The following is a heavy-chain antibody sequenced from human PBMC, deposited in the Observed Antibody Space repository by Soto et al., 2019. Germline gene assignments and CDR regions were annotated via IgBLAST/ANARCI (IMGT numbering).Heavy chain of an antibody. CDR1: GFSLSTSGMC. D-gene: IGHD5-18*01. V-gene: IGHV2-70*01. J-gene: IGHJ5*02. CDR2: IDWDDDK. CDR3: ARGNTAMVTGWFDT. Sequence: SGPTLVNPTQTLTLTCTFSGFSLSTSGMCVSWIRQPPGKALEWLALIDWDDDKYYSTSLKTRLTISKDTSKNQVVLTMTNMDPVDTATYYCARGNTAMVTGWFDTWGQGTLVTVSS.